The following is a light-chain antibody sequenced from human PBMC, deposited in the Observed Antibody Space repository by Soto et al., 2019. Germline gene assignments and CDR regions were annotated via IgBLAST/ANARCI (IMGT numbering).Light chain of an antibody. V-gene: IGKV3-20*01. CDR1: QSVSSSY. CDR2: GAS. CDR3: QQYGSSPWT. Sequence: ESVLTQAPGTLSLSPGERSTLSCMASQSVSSSYLAWYHQKHGQAPRXXIYGASSRATGIPDRFSGSGSGTDLTITISRLEPEDFEVYYCQQYGSSPWTFGQGTKVDIK. J-gene: IGKJ1*01.